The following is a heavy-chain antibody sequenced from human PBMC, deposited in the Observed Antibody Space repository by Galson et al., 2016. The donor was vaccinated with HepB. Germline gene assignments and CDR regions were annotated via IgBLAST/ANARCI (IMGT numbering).Heavy chain of an antibody. CDR1: GFTFSNAW. Sequence: SLRLSCAASGFTFSNAWMSWVRQAPGKGLEWVGRIKSKTDGGPTDYAAPVKGRFSISRDELKNTLYLQMNSLKTEDTAVYYCRYGMDVWGQGTTVTVSS. V-gene: IGHV3-15*01. J-gene: IGHJ6*02. CDR3: RYGMDV. CDR2: IKSKTDGGPT.